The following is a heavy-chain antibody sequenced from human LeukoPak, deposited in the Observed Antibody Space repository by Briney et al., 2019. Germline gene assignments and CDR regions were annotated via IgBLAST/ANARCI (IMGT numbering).Heavy chain of an antibody. CDR2: IVSNGGLT. CDR1: GFTFSSYA. D-gene: IGHD3-3*01. J-gene: IGHJ3*01. CDR3: ASVVGGYYPPVEAFDL. V-gene: IGHV3-64D*06. Sequence: PGGSLRLSCSASGFTFSSYAMHCVRQAPGKGLECVSSIVSNGGLTYYADSMKGRFTISRDNSKNTLHLQMSSLRAEDTAVYYCASVVGGYYPPVEAFDLWGQGTLVTVSS.